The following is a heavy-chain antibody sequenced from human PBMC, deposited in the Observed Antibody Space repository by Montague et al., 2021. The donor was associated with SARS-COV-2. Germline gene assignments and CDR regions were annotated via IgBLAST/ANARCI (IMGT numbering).Heavy chain of an antibody. D-gene: IGHD3-9*01. J-gene: IGHJ5*02. CDR3: AREWVYYDILTGYRNWFDA. V-gene: IGHV4-61*02. CDR2: YTSGST. Sequence: YTSGSTTYNPSLKSRVTISVATSKHQFSLKLSSLTAADTAVYYCAREWVYYDILTGYRNWFDAGGQGTMVTVSS.